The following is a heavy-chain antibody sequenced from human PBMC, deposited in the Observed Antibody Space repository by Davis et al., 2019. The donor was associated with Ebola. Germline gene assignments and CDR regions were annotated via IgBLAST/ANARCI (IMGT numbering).Heavy chain of an antibody. CDR1: GFTFSSNW. V-gene: IGHV3-74*01. CDR3: ARGTHYAHDY. D-gene: IGHD2-2*01. Sequence: PGGSLKISCAASGFTFSSNWMHWVRQAPGKGLVWVSRTNSDGSITSYADSVKGRFTISRDNAKNTLYLQMNSLRDEDTAVYYCARGTHYAHDYWGQGTLVTVSS. J-gene: IGHJ4*02. CDR2: TNSDGSIT.